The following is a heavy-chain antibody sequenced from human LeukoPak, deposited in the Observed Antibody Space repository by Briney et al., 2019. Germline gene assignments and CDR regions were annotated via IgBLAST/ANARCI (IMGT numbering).Heavy chain of an antibody. V-gene: IGHV4-31*03. CDR1: GGSISSGGYY. D-gene: IGHD6-13*01. J-gene: IGHJ4*02. CDR2: IYYSGST. CDR3: ARRMTTAGYFDY. Sequence: SQTLSLTCTVSGGSISSGGYYWSWIRQHPGKGLEWIGYIYYSGSTYYNPSLESRVTISKGTSKNQFSLKLSSVAAADTALYYCARRMTTAGYFDYWGQGTLVTVSS.